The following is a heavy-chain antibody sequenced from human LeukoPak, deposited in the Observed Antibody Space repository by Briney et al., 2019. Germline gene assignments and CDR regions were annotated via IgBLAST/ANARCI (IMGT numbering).Heavy chain of an antibody. V-gene: IGHV3-21*01. CDR2: ISSSSSYI. CDR3: ARDLLAAGTY. Sequence: PGGSLRLSCAASGFTFSSYSMNWVRQAPGKGLEWVSSISSSSSYIYYADSVKGRFTISRDNAKTSLYLQMNSLRAEDTAVYYCARDLLAAGTYWGQGTLVTVSS. D-gene: IGHD6-13*01. CDR1: GFTFSSYS. J-gene: IGHJ4*02.